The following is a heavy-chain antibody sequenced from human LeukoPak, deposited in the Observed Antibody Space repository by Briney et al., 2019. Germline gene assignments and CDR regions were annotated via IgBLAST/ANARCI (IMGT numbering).Heavy chain of an antibody. D-gene: IGHD3-10*01. CDR1: GFTFSSYA. Sequence: GGSLRLSCAASGFTFSSYAMSWVRQAPGKGLERVSVISGSGGSTYYADSVKGRFTISRDNSKNTLYLQMNSLRAEDTAVYYCASSPGGVNDYWGQGTLVTVSS. CDR2: ISGSGGST. V-gene: IGHV3-23*01. CDR3: ASSPGGVNDY. J-gene: IGHJ4*02.